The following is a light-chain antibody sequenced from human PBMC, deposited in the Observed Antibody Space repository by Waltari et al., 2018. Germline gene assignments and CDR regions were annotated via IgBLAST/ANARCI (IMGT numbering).Light chain of an antibody. Sequence: QSVLAQPPSASGTPGQRLTISCSGSGPNIGRNSVYWYQQPPGTAPKLLIFANNRLPSGVPDRFAASKSGASASLAINGVRSDDEADYHCAAWDDSLSSYVFGSGTKVTVL. J-gene: IGLJ1*01. CDR2: ANN. CDR1: GPNIGRNS. CDR3: AAWDDSLSSYV. V-gene: IGLV1-47*02.